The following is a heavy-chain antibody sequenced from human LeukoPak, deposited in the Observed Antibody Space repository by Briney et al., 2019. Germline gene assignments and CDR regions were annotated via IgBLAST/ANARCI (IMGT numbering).Heavy chain of an antibody. CDR2: INPNSGGT. CDR1: GFALYKYN. V-gene: IGHV1-2*02. J-gene: IGHJ4*02. CDR3: ARDFRRAAVAIASDY. Sequence: ASVKVSCKASGFALYKYNIVWVRQAPGQGLEWMGWINPNSGGTNYAQKFQGRVTMTRDTSISTAYMELSRLRSDDTAVYYCARDFRRAAVAIASDYWGQGTLVTVSS. D-gene: IGHD6-19*01.